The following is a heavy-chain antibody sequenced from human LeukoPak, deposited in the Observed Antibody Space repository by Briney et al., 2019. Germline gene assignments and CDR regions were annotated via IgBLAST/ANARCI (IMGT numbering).Heavy chain of an antibody. CDR2: IYYSGST. Sequence: SETLSLTCTVSGGSINTGYWSWIRQPPGKGLEWIGSIYYSGSTYYNPSLKSRVTISVDTSKNQFSLKLSSVTAADTAVYYCARDWSIAARGYFDYWGQGTLVTVSS. CDR3: ARDWSIAARGYFDY. V-gene: IGHV4-39*07. CDR1: GGSINTGY. J-gene: IGHJ4*02. D-gene: IGHD6-6*01.